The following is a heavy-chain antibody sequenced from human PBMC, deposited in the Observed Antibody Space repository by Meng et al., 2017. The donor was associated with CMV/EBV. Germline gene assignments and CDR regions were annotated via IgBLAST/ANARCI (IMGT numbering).Heavy chain of an antibody. J-gene: IGHJ5*02. V-gene: IGHV4-34*01. CDR3: ARGVGGWFDP. CDR1: GGSFSGYY. Sequence: QVQRQQLGAGLLKPSETLSLTCAVYGGSFSGYYWSWIRQPPGKGLEWIGEINHSGSTNYNPSLKSRVTISVDTSKNQFSLKLSSVTAADTAVYYCARGVGGWFDPWGQGTLVTVSS. D-gene: IGHD1-26*01. CDR2: INHSGST.